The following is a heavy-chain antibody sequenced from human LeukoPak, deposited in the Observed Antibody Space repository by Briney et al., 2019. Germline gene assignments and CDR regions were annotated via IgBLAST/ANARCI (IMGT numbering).Heavy chain of an antibody. CDR1: GGSISSGSYY. J-gene: IGHJ4*02. V-gene: IGHV4-61*02. CDR2: IYTSGST. D-gene: IGHD3-22*01. CDR3: ARSPAYYYDSSGYPRGGGHDY. Sequence: SETLSLTCTVSGGSISSGSYYWSWIRQPAGKGLEWIGRIYTSGSTNYNPSLKSRVTISVDTSKNQFSLKLSSVTATDTAVYYCARSPAYYYDSSGYPRGGGHDYWGQGTLVTVSS.